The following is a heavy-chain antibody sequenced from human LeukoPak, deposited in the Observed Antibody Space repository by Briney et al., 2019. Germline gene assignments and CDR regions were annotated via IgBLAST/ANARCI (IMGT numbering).Heavy chain of an antibody. CDR2: ISAYNGNT. D-gene: IGHD6-19*01. CDR1: GYTFTSYG. V-gene: IGHV1-18*01. CDR3: ARVSLIAVAGSLYYYYGMDV. Sequence: GASVKVSCKASGYTFTSYGISWVRQAPGQGLEWMGWISAYNGNTNYAQKLQGRVTMTTDTSTSTAYMELRSLRSDDTAVYYCARVSLIAVAGSLYYYYGMDVWGQGTTVTVSS. J-gene: IGHJ6*02.